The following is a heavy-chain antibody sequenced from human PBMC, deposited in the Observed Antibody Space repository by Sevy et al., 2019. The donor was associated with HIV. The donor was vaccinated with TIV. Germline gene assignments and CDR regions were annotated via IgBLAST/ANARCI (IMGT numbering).Heavy chain of an antibody. CDR3: ARALDYYDTGGLYY. J-gene: IGHJ4*02. Sequence: GGSLRLSCAASGFTFSNYDMNWVRQAPGKGLEWVSYISSGSSYIYYADSLKGRVTISRDNANNSLFLRLNSLRAEDTAVYYCARALDYYDTGGLYYWGQGALVTVSS. V-gene: IGHV3-21*01. CDR1: GFTFSNYD. CDR2: ISSGSSYI. D-gene: IGHD3-22*01.